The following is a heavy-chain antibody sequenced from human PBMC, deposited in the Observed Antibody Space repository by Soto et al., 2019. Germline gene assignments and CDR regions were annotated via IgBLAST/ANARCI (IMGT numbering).Heavy chain of an antibody. CDR3: ARVRDLWDNLFDP. V-gene: IGHV4-31*03. D-gene: IGHD3-10*01. CDR2: IYYSGST. Sequence: SETLSLTCTVSGGSISSGGYYWSWIRQHPGKGLEWIGYIYYSGSTYYNPSLKSRVTISVDTSKNQFSLKLSSVTAADTAVYYCARVRDLWDNLFDPWGKGTLVTVSS. J-gene: IGHJ5*02. CDR1: GGSISSGGYY.